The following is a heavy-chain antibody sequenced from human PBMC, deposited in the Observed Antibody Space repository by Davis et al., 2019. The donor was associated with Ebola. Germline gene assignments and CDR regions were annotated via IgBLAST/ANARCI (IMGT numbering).Heavy chain of an antibody. CDR1: GFSLSTRGVG. Sequence: SGPTLVKPTHTLTLTCSFSGFSLSTRGVGVGWIRQPPGKALEWLALTYWDDDKRYSPSLRSRLTITTDTSKNQVVLALTNMDAADTATYYCAHVFKWYFDIWGRGTLVTVSS. V-gene: IGHV2-5*02. J-gene: IGHJ2*01. CDR2: TYWDDDK. CDR3: AHVFKWYFDI.